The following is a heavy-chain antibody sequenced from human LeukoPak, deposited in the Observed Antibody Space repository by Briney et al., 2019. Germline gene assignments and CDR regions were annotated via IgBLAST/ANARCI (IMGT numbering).Heavy chain of an antibody. Sequence: SETLSLTCTVSGGSISSSSYYWGWLRQPPGKGLEWIGSIYYSGSTYYNPSLKSRVTISVDTSKNQFSLKLSSVTAADTAVYYCASIVGATAVYYYYMDVWGKGTTVTVSS. V-gene: IGHV4-39*07. CDR3: ASIVGATAVYYYYMDV. J-gene: IGHJ6*03. D-gene: IGHD1-26*01. CDR1: GGSISSSSYY. CDR2: IYYSGST.